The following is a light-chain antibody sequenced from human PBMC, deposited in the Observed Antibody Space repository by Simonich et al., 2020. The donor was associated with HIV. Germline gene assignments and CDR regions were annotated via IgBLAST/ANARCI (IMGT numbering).Light chain of an antibody. CDR2: EAS. V-gene: IGKV1-5*03. CDR3: QQYNNYPKT. CDR1: QSMDNW. J-gene: IGKJ1*01. Sequence: DIQMTQSPSTLSAHVGDRVTITCRASQSMDNWLAWYQQKPGKAPKLLVYEASSLQSGVPSRFSGSGSGAEFTLTISSLQPDDFATYYCQQYNNYPKTFGQGTKVEIK.